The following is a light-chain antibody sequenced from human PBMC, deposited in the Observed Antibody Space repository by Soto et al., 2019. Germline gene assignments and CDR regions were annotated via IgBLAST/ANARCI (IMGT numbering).Light chain of an antibody. CDR1: QSVGSN. CDR2: GVS. V-gene: IGKV3-15*01. CDR3: QQYNNWPQT. Sequence: ERVMTQSPVTLSVSPGESVTLSCSASQSVGSNLAWYQQKVGQAPRLVIYGVSTRATGIPARFSGSGSGRQFTLTISSLQSEYSAVYYCQQYNNWPQTFGQGTKVEIK. J-gene: IGKJ1*01.